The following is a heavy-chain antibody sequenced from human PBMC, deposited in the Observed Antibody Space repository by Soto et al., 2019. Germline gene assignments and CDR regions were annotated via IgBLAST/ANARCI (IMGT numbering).Heavy chain of an antibody. V-gene: IGHV4-39*01. Sequence: QLQLQESGPGLVKPSETLSLTCTVSGGSISSSSYYWGWIRQPPGKGLEWIGSIYYSGSTYYNPSLKSRVTISVDTSKNQFSLKLSSVTAADTAVYYCARQPVDTARYYFDYWGQGTLVTVSS. D-gene: IGHD5-18*01. CDR3: ARQPVDTARYYFDY. CDR2: IYYSGST. CDR1: GGSISSSSYY. J-gene: IGHJ4*02.